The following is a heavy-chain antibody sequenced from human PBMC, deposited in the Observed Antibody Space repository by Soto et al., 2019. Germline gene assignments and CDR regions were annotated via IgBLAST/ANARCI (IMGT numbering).Heavy chain of an antibody. CDR1: GDYVTSHY. Sequence: QVQLQESGPGLVKPSETLSLTCTVSGDYVTSHYWSWIWQPPGKGLEWIGYVYHSEKTDSSPTLKSRVTISVDTSKNQLSLSLTSVTAADTAIYYCARPKGVAPAVWYFDLWGRGTLVTVSS. CDR3: ARPKGVAPAVWYFDL. J-gene: IGHJ2*01. D-gene: IGHD2-8*01. CDR2: VYHSEKT. V-gene: IGHV4-59*08.